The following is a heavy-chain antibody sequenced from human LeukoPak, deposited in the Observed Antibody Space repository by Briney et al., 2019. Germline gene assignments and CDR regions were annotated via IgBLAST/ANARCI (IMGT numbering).Heavy chain of an antibody. CDR2: IKQDGSEK. CDR1: GFTFSRYW. V-gene: IGHV3-7*04. D-gene: IGHD3-10*01. CDR3: ARRYYYDSGSYYFDY. Sequence: PGGSLRLSCVASGFTFSRYWMTWVRQAPGKGLAGVANIKQDGSEKHYVDSVKGRFTISRDNAKNSLYLQMNSLRAEDTAVYYCARRYYYDSGSYYFDYWGQGTLVTVSS. J-gene: IGHJ4*02.